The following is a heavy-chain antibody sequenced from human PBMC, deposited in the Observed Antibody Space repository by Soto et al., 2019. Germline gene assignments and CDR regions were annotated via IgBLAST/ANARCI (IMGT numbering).Heavy chain of an antibody. D-gene: IGHD2-15*01. CDR2: INWNGGST. J-gene: IGHJ6*04. V-gene: IGHV3-20*04. CDR1: GFTFDDYG. Sequence: GGSLRLSCAASGFTFDDYGMSWVRQAPGKGLEWVSGINWNGGSTGYADSVKGRFTISRDNAKNSLYLQMNSLRAEDTAVYYCARDDVLCDGGRCYGVPLDVWGKGTTVTVSS. CDR3: ARDDVLCDGGRCYGVPLDV.